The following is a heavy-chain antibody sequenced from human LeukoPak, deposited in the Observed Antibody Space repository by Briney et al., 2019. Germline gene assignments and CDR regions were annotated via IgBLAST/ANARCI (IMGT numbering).Heavy chain of an antibody. CDR2: IRYDGSNK. Sequence: GGSLRLSCAASGFTFSSYGMHWVRQAPGKGLEWVAFIRYDGSNKYYADSVKGRFTISRDNSKNTLYLQMNSLRAEDTAVYYCAKLGEGGYSYDYLPYYFDYWGQGTLVTVSS. D-gene: IGHD5-18*01. CDR1: GFTFSSYG. CDR3: AKLGEGGYSYDYLPYYFDY. V-gene: IGHV3-30*02. J-gene: IGHJ4*02.